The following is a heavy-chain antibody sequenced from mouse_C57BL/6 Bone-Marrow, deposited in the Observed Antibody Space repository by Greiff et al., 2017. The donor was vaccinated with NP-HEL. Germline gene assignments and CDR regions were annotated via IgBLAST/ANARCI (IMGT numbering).Heavy chain of an antibody. J-gene: IGHJ1*03. V-gene: IGHV1-52*01. CDR2: IDPSDSET. D-gene: IGHD1-1*01. Sequence: QVQLKESGAELVRPGSSVKLSCKASGYTFTSYWMHWVKQRPIQGLEWIGNIDPSDSETHYNQKFKDKATLTVDKSSSTAYMQLSSLTSEDSAVYYCARKDYYGPHWYFDVWGTGTTVTVSS. CDR3: ARKDYYGPHWYFDV. CDR1: GYTFTSYW.